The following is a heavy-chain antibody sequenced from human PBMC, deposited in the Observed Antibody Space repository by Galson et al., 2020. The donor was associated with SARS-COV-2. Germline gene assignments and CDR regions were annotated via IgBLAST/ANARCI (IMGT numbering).Heavy chain of an antibody. CDR1: GYTLTELS. D-gene: IGHD6-19*01. J-gene: IGHJ6*02. V-gene: IGHV1-24*01. CDR3: ATAPVVKASPVATTRRYYYYYGMDV. CDR2: FDPEDGET. Sequence: ASVTVSCKVSGYTLTELSMHWVRQAPGKGLEWMGGFDPEDGETIYAQKFQGRVTMTEDTSTDTAYMELSSLRSEDTAVYYCATAPVVKASPVATTRRYYYYYGMDVWGQGTTVTVSS.